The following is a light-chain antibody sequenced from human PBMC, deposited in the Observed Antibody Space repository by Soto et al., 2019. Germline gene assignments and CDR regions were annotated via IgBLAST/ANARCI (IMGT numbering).Light chain of an antibody. Sequence: EIVLTQSPGTLSLSPGESATLSCRASQSIKNYLAWYQQRPGQSPRLLIYAASSRSTGVPDRFSGGGSATDFNLTVSRLEPEDYAVYYCQQYGGSPRSFGQGTKLEIK. CDR2: AAS. CDR3: QQYGGSPRS. J-gene: IGKJ2*03. V-gene: IGKV3-20*01. CDR1: QSIKNY.